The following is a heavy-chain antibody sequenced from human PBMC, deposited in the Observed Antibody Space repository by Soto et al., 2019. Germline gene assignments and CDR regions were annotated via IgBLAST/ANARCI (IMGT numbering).Heavy chain of an antibody. D-gene: IGHD5-12*01. J-gene: IGHJ4*02. CDR1: GFSLTTYGVG. CDR3: AHSRGYVGLDY. CDR2: IYWDDDK. V-gene: IGHV2-5*02. Sequence: QITLKETGPTLVNPTQTLTLTCTFSGFSLTTYGVGVGWIRQPPGKALEWLAFIYWDDDKRYSPSLKSRLTXTXXTSKHQVALRMTNMDPVDTATYSCAHSRGYVGLDYWGQGILVTVSS.